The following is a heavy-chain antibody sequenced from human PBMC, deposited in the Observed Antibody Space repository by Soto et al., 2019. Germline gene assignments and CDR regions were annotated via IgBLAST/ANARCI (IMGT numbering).Heavy chain of an antibody. CDR1: GFTFYDYA. V-gene: IGHV3-9*01. Sequence: EVQLVESGGGLVQPGRSLRLSCAASGFTFYDYAMHWVRQAPGKGLEWVSGISWNSGSIGYADSVKGRFTISRDNAKNSLYMQMNSLRAEDTALYYCAKGMTTVTSDAFDIWGQGTMVTVSS. CDR3: AKGMTTVTSDAFDI. J-gene: IGHJ3*02. CDR2: ISWNSGSI. D-gene: IGHD4-17*01.